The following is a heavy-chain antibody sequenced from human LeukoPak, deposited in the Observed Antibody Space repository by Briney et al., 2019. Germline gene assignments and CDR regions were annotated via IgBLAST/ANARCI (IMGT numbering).Heavy chain of an antibody. V-gene: IGHV4-59*01. CDR2: IYYSGST. J-gene: IGHJ3*02. D-gene: IGHD3-16*01. Sequence: SETLSLTCTVSGGPISSYYWSWIRQPPGKGLEWIGYIYYSGSTNYNPSLKSRVTISVDTSKNQFSLKLSSVTAADTAVYYCAASGGSPDAFDIWGQGTMVTVSS. CDR3: AASGGSPDAFDI. CDR1: GGPISSYY.